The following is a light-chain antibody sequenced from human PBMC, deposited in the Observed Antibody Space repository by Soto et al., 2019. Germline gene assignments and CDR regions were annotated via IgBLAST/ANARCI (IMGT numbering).Light chain of an antibody. Sequence: QAASVSGSPGQSITISCTGTSSDVGGYNYVSWYQQHPGKAPKLMIYDVSNRPSGVSNRFSGSKSGNTASLTISGLQAEDEADYYCSSYTSSSPYVVFGGGTQLTVL. CDR1: SSDVGGYNY. V-gene: IGLV2-14*01. CDR3: SSYTSSSPYVV. J-gene: IGLJ2*01. CDR2: DVS.